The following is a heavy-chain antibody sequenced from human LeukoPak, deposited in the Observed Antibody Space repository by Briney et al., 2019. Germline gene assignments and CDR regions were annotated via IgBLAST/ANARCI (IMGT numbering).Heavy chain of an antibody. Sequence: ASVKVSCKASGGTFSSSAISWVRQAPGQGLEWMGGIIPILGTANYAQKFQGRVTITADESTSTAYMELSSLRSEDTAVYYCARSQRSLIYYFDYWGQGTLVTVSS. V-gene: IGHV1-69*13. CDR3: ARSQRSLIYYFDY. CDR2: IIPILGTA. CDR1: GGTFSSSA. J-gene: IGHJ4*02. D-gene: IGHD2-8*01.